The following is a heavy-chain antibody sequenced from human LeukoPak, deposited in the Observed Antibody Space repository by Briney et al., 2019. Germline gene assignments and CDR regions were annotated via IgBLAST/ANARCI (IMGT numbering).Heavy chain of an antibody. CDR2: INPNSGGT. J-gene: IGHJ6*02. CDR1: GYTFTGYY. V-gene: IGHV1-2*02. Sequence: ASVAVSCKASGYTFTGYYMHWVRQAPGQGLEWMGWINPNSGGTNYAQKFQGRVTMTRDTSISTAYTELSRLRSDDTAVYYCARILTMVRGTRQYYYYGMDVWGQGTTVTVSS. D-gene: IGHD3-10*01. CDR3: ARILTMVRGTRQYYYYGMDV.